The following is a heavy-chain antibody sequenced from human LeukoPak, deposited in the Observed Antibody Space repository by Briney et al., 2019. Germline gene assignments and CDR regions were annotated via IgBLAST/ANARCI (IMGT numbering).Heavy chain of an antibody. CDR1: GGSFSGYY. CDR2: INHSGST. J-gene: IGHJ4*02. Sequence: PSETLSLTCAVYGGSFSGYYWSWIRQPPGKGLEWIGEINHSGSTNYNPSLKSRVTISVDTSKNQFSLKLSSVTAADAAVYYCARAYYWGRGTLVTVSS. D-gene: IGHD3-10*01. CDR3: ARAYY. V-gene: IGHV4-34*01.